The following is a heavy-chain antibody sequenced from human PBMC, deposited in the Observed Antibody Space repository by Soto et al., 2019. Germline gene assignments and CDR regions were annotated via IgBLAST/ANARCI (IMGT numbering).Heavy chain of an antibody. CDR1: GYAFFTYG. V-gene: IGHV1-18*01. J-gene: IGHJ5*02. CDR3: ARKSSSSSWFDP. D-gene: IGHD6-6*01. Sequence: ASVKVSCKASGYAFFTYGITWVRQAPGQGLEWMGWISTYNGDTDYVQKLQGRVTMTTDTSTRTAYMELRSLTSDDTAMYYCARKSSSSSWFDPWGQGTLVTVSS. CDR2: ISTYNGDT.